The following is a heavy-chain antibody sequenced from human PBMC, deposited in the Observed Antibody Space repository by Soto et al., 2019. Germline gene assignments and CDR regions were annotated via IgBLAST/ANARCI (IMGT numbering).Heavy chain of an antibody. V-gene: IGHV3-74*01. CDR1: AFTFSDYW. CDR3: ATLQWAGPDY. D-gene: IGHD6-19*01. J-gene: IGHJ4*02. CDR2: INTDGSGT. Sequence: EVQLVESGGDLVQPGGSLRLSCAASAFTFSDYWMHWVRQVPGKGLVWVSRINTDGSGTSYADFVKGRFTISRDNAKNTVFLQMKSLSADDTAVYYGATLQWAGPDYWGQGTLVTVSS.